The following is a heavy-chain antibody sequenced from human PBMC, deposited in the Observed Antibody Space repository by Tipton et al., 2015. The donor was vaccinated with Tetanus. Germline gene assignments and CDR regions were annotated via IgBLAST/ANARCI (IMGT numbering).Heavy chain of an antibody. CDR3: TTPGIVGSGSRVDY. V-gene: IGHV3-15*07. CDR1: GLFFKNAW. Sequence: SLRLSCATSGLFFKNAWMNWVRQAPGKGLEWVGRIKSKTDGGTTDYAARVKDRFSISRDDSKNTLFLQMNSLKTEDTAAYYCTTPGIVGSGSRVDYWGRGTLVTVSS. J-gene: IGHJ4*02. CDR2: IKSKTDGGTT. D-gene: IGHD1-26*01.